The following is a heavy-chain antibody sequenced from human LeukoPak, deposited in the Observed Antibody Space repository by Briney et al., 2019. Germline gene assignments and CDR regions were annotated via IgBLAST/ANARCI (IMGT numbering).Heavy chain of an antibody. Sequence: GGSLRLSCAASGFTFSSYAMSWVRQAPGKGLEWVSAISGSGGSTYYADSVKGRFTVSRDNSKNTLYLQMNSLRAEDTAVYYCAKLPYYDFWRGAFDIWGQGTMVTVSS. J-gene: IGHJ3*02. CDR2: ISGSGGST. CDR3: AKLPYYDFWRGAFDI. V-gene: IGHV3-23*01. CDR1: GFTFSSYA. D-gene: IGHD3-3*01.